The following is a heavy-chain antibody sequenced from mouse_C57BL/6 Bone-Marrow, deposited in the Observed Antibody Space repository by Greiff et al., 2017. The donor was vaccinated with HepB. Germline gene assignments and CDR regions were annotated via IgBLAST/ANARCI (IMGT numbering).Heavy chain of an antibody. CDR3: ARLSDYDGYYAMDY. CDR1: EYEFPSHD. V-gene: IGHV5-2*01. Sequence: DVKLVESGGGLVQPGESLKLSCESNEYEFPSHDMSWVRKTPEKRLELVAAINSDGGSTYYPDTMERRFIISRDNTKKTLYLQMSSLRSEDTALYYCARLSDYDGYYAMDYWGQGTSVTVSS. CDR2: INSDGGST. J-gene: IGHJ4*01. D-gene: IGHD2-4*01.